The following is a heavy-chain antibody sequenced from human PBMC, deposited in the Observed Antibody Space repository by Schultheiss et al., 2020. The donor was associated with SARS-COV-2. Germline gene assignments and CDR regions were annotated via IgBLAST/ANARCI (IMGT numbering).Heavy chain of an antibody. D-gene: IGHD6-19*01. CDR1: GGTFSRYA. CDR3: ARAPLGGGWSYYYYGMDV. V-gene: IGHV1-69*05. CDR2: IIPFFGAT. Sequence: SVKVSCKASGGTFSRYAISWVRQAPGQGLEWMGGIIPFFGATQYAQRFQGRVTMTRDTSTSTVYMELRSLRSEDTAVYFCARAPLGGGWSYYYYGMDVWGQGTTVTVSS. J-gene: IGHJ6*02.